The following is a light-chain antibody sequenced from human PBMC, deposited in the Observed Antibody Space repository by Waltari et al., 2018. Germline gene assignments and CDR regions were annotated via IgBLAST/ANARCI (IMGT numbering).Light chain of an antibody. Sequence: QSALTQPRSVSGSPGQSVTIPCTGTSSDIGDYNYVSWYQQHPGKAPKLMIYDVSERPSGVPDRFSGSKSGNTASLTISGLQAEDEADYYCCSYVGSNTLVVFGGGTKLTVL. CDR3: CSYVGSNTLVV. CDR1: SSDIGDYNY. J-gene: IGLJ2*01. V-gene: IGLV2-11*01. CDR2: DVS.